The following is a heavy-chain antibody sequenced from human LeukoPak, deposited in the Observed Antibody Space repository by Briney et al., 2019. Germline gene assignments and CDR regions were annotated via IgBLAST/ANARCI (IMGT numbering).Heavy chain of an antibody. CDR1: GFTFSSYW. CDR2: IKQDGSEK. CDR3: ASGGQWLVLYAFDI. Sequence: GGSLRLSCAASGFTFSSYWMSWVRQAPGKGLEWVANIKQDGSEKYYVDSVKGRFTISRDNAKNSLYLQMNSLRAEDTAVYYCASGGQWLVLYAFDIWGQGTMVTVSS. V-gene: IGHV3-7*01. J-gene: IGHJ3*02. D-gene: IGHD6-19*01.